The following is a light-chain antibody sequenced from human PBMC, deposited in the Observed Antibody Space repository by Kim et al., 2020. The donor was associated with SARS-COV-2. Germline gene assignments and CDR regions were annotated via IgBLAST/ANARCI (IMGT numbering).Light chain of an antibody. J-gene: IGKJ4*01. CDR2: DTA. CDR3: QQRSNWPLT. V-gene: IGKV3-11*01. Sequence: LSPGERATLSCRASQSVRSYLAWYQQKPGEPPRILIKDTANRTTGSPARISGSGAGTDVTLTISSLEPEDFSVYYCQQRSNWPLTFGGGTKVDIK. CDR1: QSVRSY.